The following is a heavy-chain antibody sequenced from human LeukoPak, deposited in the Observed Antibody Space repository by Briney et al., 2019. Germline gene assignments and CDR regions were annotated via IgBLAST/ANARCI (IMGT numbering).Heavy chain of an antibody. V-gene: IGHV3-66*01. CDR2: IYSGGST. J-gene: IGHJ4*02. CDR3: ARGDAGYSTNWWPY. D-gene: IGHD6-13*01. Sequence: PGGSLRLSCAASGFTVSSNYMSWVRQAPGKRLEWVSVIYSGGSTYYADSVKGRFTISRDNSKNTLYLQMNSLRAEDTAVYYCARGDAGYSTNWWPYWGQGTLVTVSS. CDR1: GFTVSSNY.